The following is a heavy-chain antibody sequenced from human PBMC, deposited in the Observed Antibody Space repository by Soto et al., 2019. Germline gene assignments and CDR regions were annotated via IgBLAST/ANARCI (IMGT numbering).Heavy chain of an antibody. Sequence: QVQLQESGPGLVKPSETLSLTCTVSGGSISSYYWSWIRQPPGKGLEWIGFIYYSGTTNYNPSLKSRVTISVDTSKNPFSLKLSSVTAADTAVYYCARAPYSSTWYYFDYWGQGTLVTVSS. CDR1: GGSISSYY. D-gene: IGHD6-13*01. CDR2: IYYSGTT. CDR3: ARAPYSSTWYYFDY. V-gene: IGHV4-59*08. J-gene: IGHJ4*02.